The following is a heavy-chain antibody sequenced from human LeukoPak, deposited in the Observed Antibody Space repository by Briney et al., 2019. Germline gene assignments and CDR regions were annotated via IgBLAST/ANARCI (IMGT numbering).Heavy chain of an antibody. V-gene: IGHV1-18*01. Sequence: GASVKVSCKASGFTFSSYGIIWVRQAPGQGLEWMGWISAYNDNINYAQNLQGRVTMTTDTSTNTAYMELRSLRSDDTAVYYCARLGYGEPEHYYYYYMDVWGRGTTVTISS. CDR3: ARLGYGEPEHYYYYYMDV. CDR1: GFTFSSYG. D-gene: IGHD4-17*01. J-gene: IGHJ6*03. CDR2: ISAYNDNI.